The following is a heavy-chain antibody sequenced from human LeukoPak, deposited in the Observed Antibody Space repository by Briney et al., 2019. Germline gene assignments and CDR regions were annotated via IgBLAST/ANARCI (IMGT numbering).Heavy chain of an antibody. V-gene: IGHV5-51*01. CDR2: IYPGDSGT. D-gene: IGHD6-13*01. CDR1: GYSFTSYW. CDR3: GVAIAPAGQTGWGWFGP. J-gene: IGHJ5*02. Sequence: GESLQISCQGSGYSFTSYWIGWVRQLPGKGLEWMGIIYPGDSGTRYSPSFQGQVTISADKSITTAYLQWSSLKASDTAMYYCGVAIAPAGQTGWGWFGPWGQGTLVTVSS.